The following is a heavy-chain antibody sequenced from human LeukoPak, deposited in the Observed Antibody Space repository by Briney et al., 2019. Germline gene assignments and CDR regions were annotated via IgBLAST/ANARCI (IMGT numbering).Heavy chain of an antibody. J-gene: IGHJ3*02. CDR1: GGSISSGGYS. Sequence: SETLSLTCAVSGGSISSGGYSWSWIRQPPGKGLEWIGYIYHSGSTYYNPSLKSRVTISVDRSKNQFSLKLSSVTAADTAVYYCARDGHDAFDIWGQGTMVTVS. CDR3: ARDGHDAFDI. CDR2: IYHSGST. V-gene: IGHV4-30-2*01.